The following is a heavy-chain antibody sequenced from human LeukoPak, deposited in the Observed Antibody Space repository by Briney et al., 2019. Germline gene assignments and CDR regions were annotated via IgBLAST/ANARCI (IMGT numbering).Heavy chain of an antibody. V-gene: IGHV3-7*01. CDR1: GFTFSSYW. CDR3: ARDWYYYDSSGYSLFDY. Sequence: PGGSLRLSCAASGFTFSSYWMSWVRQAPGKGLERVANIKQDGSEKYYVGSVKGRYTISRDNAKNSLYLQMNSLRAEDTAVYYCARDWYYYDSSGYSLFDYWGQGTLVTVSS. D-gene: IGHD3-22*01. J-gene: IGHJ4*02. CDR2: IKQDGSEK.